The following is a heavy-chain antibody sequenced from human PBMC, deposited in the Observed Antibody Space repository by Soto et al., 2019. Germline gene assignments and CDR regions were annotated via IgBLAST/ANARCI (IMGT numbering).Heavy chain of an antibody. CDR3: ARDGDYYGSGYRPRGDAFDI. CDR2: ISSSSSYI. V-gene: IGHV3-21*01. CDR1: GFTFSSYS. J-gene: IGHJ3*02. D-gene: IGHD3-10*01. Sequence: ETLSLTCAASGFTFSSYSMNWVRQAPGKGLEWVSSISSSSSYIYYADSVKGRFTISRDNAKNSLYLQMNSLRAEDTAVYYCARDGDYYGSGYRPRGDAFDIWGQGTMVTVSS.